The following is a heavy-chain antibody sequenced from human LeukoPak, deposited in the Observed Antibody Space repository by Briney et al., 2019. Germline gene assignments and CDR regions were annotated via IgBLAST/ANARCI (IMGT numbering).Heavy chain of an antibody. V-gene: IGHV3-7*03. CDR1: GFTFSSYW. Sequence: SGGSLRLSCAASGFTFSSYWMNWARQAPGKGLEWVASINHNGNVNYYVDSVEGRFTISRDNAKNSLYLQMSNLRAEDTAVYFCARGGGLDVWGQGATVTVSS. CDR3: ARGGGLDV. J-gene: IGHJ6*02. D-gene: IGHD3-16*01. CDR2: INHNGNVN.